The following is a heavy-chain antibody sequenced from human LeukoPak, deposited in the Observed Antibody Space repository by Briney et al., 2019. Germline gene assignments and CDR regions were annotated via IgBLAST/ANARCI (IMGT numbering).Heavy chain of an antibody. V-gene: IGHV3-30*02. J-gene: IGHJ6*03. CDR2: IRYDGSNK. Sequence: QSGGSLRLSCAASGFTFSSYGMHWVRQAPGKGLEWVAFIRYDGSNKYYADSVKGRFTISRDNSKNTPYLQMNSLRAEDTAVYYCAKGPTARPFYYYYMDVWGKGTTVTVSS. CDR1: GFTFSSYG. CDR3: AKGPTARPFYYYYMDV. D-gene: IGHD6-6*01.